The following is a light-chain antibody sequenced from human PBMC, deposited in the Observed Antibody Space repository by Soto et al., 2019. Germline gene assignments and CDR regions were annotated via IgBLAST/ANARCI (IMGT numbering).Light chain of an antibody. CDR2: DVS. CDR3: SSYTSSSTEV. Sequence: QSALTQPASVSGSPGQSITISCTGTSSDVGRYNFVSWYQQHPGKAPKLMIYDVSNRPSGVSNRFSGSKSANTASLTISGLQAEDEADYYCSSYTSSSTEVFGGGTQLTV. V-gene: IGLV2-14*01. CDR1: SSDVGRYNF. J-gene: IGLJ3*02.